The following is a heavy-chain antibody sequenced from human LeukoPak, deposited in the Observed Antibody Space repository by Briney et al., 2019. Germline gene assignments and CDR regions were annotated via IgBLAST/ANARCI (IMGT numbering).Heavy chain of an antibody. CDR3: ARNDYDFWSGYTGGVDY. V-gene: IGHV3-48*01. J-gene: IGHJ4*02. CDR1: GFTFSSYS. Sequence: PGGTLRLSCAASGFTFSSYSMNWVRQAPGKGLEWVSCISSSSSTIYYADSVKGRFTISRDNAKNSLYLQMNSLRAEDTAVYYCARNDYDFWSGYTGGVDYWGQGTLVTVSS. D-gene: IGHD3-3*01. CDR2: ISSSSSTI.